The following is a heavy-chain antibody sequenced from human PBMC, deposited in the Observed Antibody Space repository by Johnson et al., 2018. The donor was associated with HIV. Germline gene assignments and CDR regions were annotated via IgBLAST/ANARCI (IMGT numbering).Heavy chain of an antibody. CDR1: GFTFSSYG. Sequence: VQLVESGGGVVQPGGSLRLSCAASGFTFSSYGMHWVRQAPGQGLEWVAFIRYDGNKKYYADSVKGRFTISRENSKNTLYLQMNSLRAEDTAVYYCARTLGMGLVGSFDIWGQGTMVTVSS. V-gene: IGHV3-30*02. CDR3: ARTLGMGLVGSFDI. D-gene: IGHD6-19*01. CDR2: IRYDGNKK. J-gene: IGHJ3*02.